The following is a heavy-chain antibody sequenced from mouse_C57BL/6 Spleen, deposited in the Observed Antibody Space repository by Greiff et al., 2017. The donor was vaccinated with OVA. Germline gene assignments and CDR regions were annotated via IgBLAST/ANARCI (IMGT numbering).Heavy chain of an antibody. J-gene: IGHJ1*03. D-gene: IGHD2-4*01. V-gene: IGHV14-1*01. CDR1: GFNINDYY. CDR3: TARDYGRGYFDV. CDR2: IDPGDGDT. Sequence: VQLQQSGAELVRPGASVKLSCTASGFNINDYYMHWVKQRPEQGLEWIGSIDPGDGDTEYAPKFQGKATLTADTSSNTAYLQLSSLTSEDTAVYYCTARDYGRGYFDVWGTGTTVTVSS.